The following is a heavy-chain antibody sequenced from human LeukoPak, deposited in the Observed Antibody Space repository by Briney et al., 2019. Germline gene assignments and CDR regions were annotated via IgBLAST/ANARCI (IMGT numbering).Heavy chain of an antibody. CDR2: MNPNSGNT. Sequence: GASVKVSCKASGYTFTSYDINWVRQATGQGLEWMGWMNPNSGNTGYAQKFQGRVTMTRNTSISTAYMELSSLRSEDTAVYYCARGGPRVLLWFGELLNYYYYGMGVWGQGTTVTVSS. CDR3: ARGGPRVLLWFGELLNYYYYGMGV. D-gene: IGHD3-10*01. CDR1: GYTFTSYD. J-gene: IGHJ6*02. V-gene: IGHV1-8*01.